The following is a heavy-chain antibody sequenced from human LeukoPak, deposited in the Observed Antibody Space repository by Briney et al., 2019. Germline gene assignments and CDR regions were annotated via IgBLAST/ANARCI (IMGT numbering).Heavy chain of an antibody. CDR2: INPSGGST. D-gene: IGHD5-18*01. CDR3: ARDRGYSYGYRWFDP. J-gene: IGHJ5*02. CDR1: GYTFTSYY. V-gene: IGHV1-46*01. Sequence: ASVKVSCKASGYTFTSYYMHWVRQAPGQGLEWMGIINPSGGSTSYAQKFQGRVTMTRDMSTSTVYMELSSLRSEDTAVYYCARDRGYSYGYRWFDPWGQGTLVTVSS.